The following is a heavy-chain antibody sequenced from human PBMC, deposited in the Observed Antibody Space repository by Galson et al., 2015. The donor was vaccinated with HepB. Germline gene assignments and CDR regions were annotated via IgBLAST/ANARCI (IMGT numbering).Heavy chain of an antibody. J-gene: IGHJ4*02. Sequence: SLRLSCAASGFSFSVHSMNWVRQAPGKGLQWVSYISGGSKTILYADSVKGRFTISRDNGKNSLYLQMSSLRAYDTALYYCVRDGRRGYDMDYWGQGTLVTVSS. CDR1: GFSFSVHS. D-gene: IGHD5-12*01. CDR2: ISGGSKTI. V-gene: IGHV3-48*01. CDR3: VRDGRRGYDMDY.